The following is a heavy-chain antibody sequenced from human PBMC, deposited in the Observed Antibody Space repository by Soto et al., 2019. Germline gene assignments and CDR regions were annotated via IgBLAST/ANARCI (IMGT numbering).Heavy chain of an antibody. Sequence: QVQLVESGGGVVQPGRSLRLSCAASGFTFSSYGMHWVRQAPGKGLEWVAVISYDGSNKYYADSVKGRFTISRDNSKNTLYLQMNSLRAEDTAVYYCAKERGIVVVVAPLDYWGQGTLVTVSS. CDR1: GFTFSSYG. D-gene: IGHD2-15*01. V-gene: IGHV3-30*18. CDR3: AKERGIVVVVAPLDY. CDR2: ISYDGSNK. J-gene: IGHJ4*02.